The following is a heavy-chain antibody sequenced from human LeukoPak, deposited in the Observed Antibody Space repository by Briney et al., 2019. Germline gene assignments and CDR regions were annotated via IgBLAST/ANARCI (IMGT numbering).Heavy chain of an antibody. CDR2: IRSDSFTA. CDR1: GFDLTRHA. J-gene: IGHJ4*02. V-gene: IGHV3-23*01. Sequence: GGSLRLSCAASGFDLTRHAMSWVRQTPGKGLEWVSDIRSDSFTATYADSVKGRFTISRDNSKKTLYLQMNSLRVEDTAVYYCAKDLVLPGYQPFDSWGQGTLVTVSS. D-gene: IGHD3-9*01. CDR3: AKDLVLPGYQPFDS.